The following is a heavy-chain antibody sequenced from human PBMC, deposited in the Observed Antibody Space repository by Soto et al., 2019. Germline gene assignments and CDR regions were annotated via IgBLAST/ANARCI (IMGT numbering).Heavy chain of an antibody. CDR2: IASNGRNE. J-gene: IGHJ3*01. CDR3: ARTDQEEDDAFDL. Sequence: QVQLVESGGGVVQPGRALRLSCAASGFTFTTYAIHWVRQAPGKGLEWVAVIASNGRNEYYADSVKGRFTISRDNSKNLLFLQMNSLRAEDTAFYYCARTDQEEDDAFDLWGQGTMVTVSS. D-gene: IGHD2-21*02. V-gene: IGHV3-30*04. CDR1: GFTFTTYA.